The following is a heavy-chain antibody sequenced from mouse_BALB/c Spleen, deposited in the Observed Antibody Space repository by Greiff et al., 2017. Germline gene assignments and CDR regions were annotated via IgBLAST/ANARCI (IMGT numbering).Heavy chain of an antibody. V-gene: IGHV1-12*01. CDR1: GYTFTSYN. D-gene: IGHD1-1*01. J-gene: IGHJ1*01. Sequence: QVQLQQPGAELVKPGASVKMSCKASGYTFTSYNMHWVKQTPGQGLEWIGAIYPGNGDTSYNQKFKGKATLTADKSSSTAYMQLSSLTSEDSAVYYGARDGSSYSRYFDVWGAGTTVTVSS. CDR3: ARDGSSYSRYFDV. CDR2: IYPGNGDT.